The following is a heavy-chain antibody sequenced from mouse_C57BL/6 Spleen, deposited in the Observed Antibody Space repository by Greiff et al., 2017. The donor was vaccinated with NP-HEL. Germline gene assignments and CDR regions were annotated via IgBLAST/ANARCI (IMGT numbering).Heavy chain of an antibody. D-gene: IGHD4-1*01. CDR2: ISSGGSYT. V-gene: IGHV5-6*01. CDR1: GFTFSSYG. Sequence: EVKVVESGGDLVKPGGSLKLSCAASGFTFSSYGMSWVRQTPDKRLEWVATISSGGSYTYYPDSVKGRFTISRDNAKNTLYLQMSSLKSEDTAMYYCARHSNWGGDWYFDVWGTGTTVTVSS. J-gene: IGHJ1*03. CDR3: ARHSNWGGDWYFDV.